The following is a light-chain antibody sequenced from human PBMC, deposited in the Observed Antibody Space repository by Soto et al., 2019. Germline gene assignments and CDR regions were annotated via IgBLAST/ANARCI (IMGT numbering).Light chain of an antibody. CDR3: CSYAGSGTWV. CDR2: EGS. Sequence: QSVLTQPASVSGSPGQSITISCTGTSSDVGSYNLVSWCQQHPGKAPKLMIYEGSKRPSGVSNRFSGYKSGNTASLTISGLQAEDEADYYCCSYAGSGTWVFGGGTKLTVL. J-gene: IGLJ3*02. V-gene: IGLV2-23*01. CDR1: SSDVGSYNL.